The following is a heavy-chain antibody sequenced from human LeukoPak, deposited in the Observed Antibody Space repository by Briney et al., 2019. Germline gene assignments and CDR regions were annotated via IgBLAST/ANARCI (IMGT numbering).Heavy chain of an antibody. CDR1: GYIFTGYY. V-gene: IGHV1-2*02. Sequence: ASVKVSCRASGYIFTGYYMHWVRQAPGQGLEWMGWINPNSGDTNYAQKFQGRVTMTRDTSISTAYMELSRLRSDDTAVYYCARVRYRLAETYIDYWGQGTLVTVSS. CDR3: ARVRYRLAETYIDY. D-gene: IGHD3-16*01. J-gene: IGHJ4*02. CDR2: INPNSGDT.